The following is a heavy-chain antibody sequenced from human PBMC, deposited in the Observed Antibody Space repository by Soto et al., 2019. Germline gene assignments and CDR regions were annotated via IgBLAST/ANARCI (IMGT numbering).Heavy chain of an antibody. CDR3: ARDPFITMSPSTDDY. D-gene: IGHD3-22*01. Sequence: GVSLRLSCAASGFTFSSYSMNWVRQAPGKGLEWVSSISSSSSYIYYADSVKGRFTISRDNAKNSLYLQMNSLRAEDTAVYYCARDPFITMSPSTDDYWGQGPLVSVS. V-gene: IGHV3-21*01. J-gene: IGHJ4*02. CDR1: GFTFSSYS. CDR2: ISSSSSYI.